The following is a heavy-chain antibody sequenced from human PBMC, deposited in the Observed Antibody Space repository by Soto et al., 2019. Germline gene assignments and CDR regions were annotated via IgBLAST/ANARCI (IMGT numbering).Heavy chain of an antibody. D-gene: IGHD4-17*01. CDR2: VYYSGTT. CDR1: GGSVSNKTYY. J-gene: IGHJ4*02. CDR3: ARTTAVPNTLRSRYFFDY. Sequence: SETLSLTCSVSGGSVSNKTYYFFCIRQPPWKRLEWIGYVYYSGTTNYNPSLKSRVTISVDLSKNQFSLRLSSVTTADTALYYCARTTAVPNTLRSRYFFDYWGQGTLVTVSS. V-gene: IGHV4-61*01.